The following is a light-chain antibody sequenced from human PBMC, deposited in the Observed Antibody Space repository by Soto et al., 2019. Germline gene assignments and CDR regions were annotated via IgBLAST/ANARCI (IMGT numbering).Light chain of an antibody. Sequence: QSVLTQPASVSGSPGQSITISCAGTSSDVGSYNLVSWYQNHPGKAPKLMIYEGSKRPSGVPDRFSGSKSGNTASLTVSGLQAEDEADYYCSSYGGNSNYVFGTGTKVTVL. CDR1: SSDVGSYNL. CDR3: SSYGGNSNYV. V-gene: IGLV2-14*02. CDR2: EGS. J-gene: IGLJ1*01.